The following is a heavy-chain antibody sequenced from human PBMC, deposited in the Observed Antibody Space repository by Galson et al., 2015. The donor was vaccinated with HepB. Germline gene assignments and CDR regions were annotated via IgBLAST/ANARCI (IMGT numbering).Heavy chain of an antibody. Sequence: SETLSLTCTVSGGSISSSSYYWGWIRQPPGRGLEWIGSIYYSGSTYYNPSLKSRVTISVDTSKNRFSLKLSSVTAADTAVYYCARQVSEEGDSSSWYLHRGKFDYWGQGTLVTVSS. CDR2: IYYSGST. V-gene: IGHV4-39*01. J-gene: IGHJ4*02. CDR3: ARQVSEEGDSSSWYLHRGKFDY. CDR1: GGSISSSSYY. D-gene: IGHD6-13*01.